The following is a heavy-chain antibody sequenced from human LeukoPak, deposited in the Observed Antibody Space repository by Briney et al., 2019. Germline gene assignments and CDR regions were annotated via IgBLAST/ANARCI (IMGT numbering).Heavy chain of an antibody. J-gene: IGHJ3*02. CDR3: ARHTRPGYGGSENAFDT. D-gene: IGHD5-12*01. Sequence: SETLSLTCAVYGGSFSGYYWSWIRQPPGKGLEWIGEINHSGSTNYNPSLKSRVTISVDTSKNQFSLKLSSVTAADTAVYYCARHTRPGYGGSENAFDTWGQGTMVTVSS. CDR1: GGSFSGYY. CDR2: INHSGST. V-gene: IGHV4-34*01.